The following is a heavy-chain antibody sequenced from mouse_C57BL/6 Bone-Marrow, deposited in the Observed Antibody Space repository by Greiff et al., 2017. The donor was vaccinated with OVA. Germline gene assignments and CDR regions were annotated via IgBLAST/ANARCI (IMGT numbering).Heavy chain of an antibody. D-gene: IGHD2-1*01. J-gene: IGHJ1*03. V-gene: IGHV1-52*01. Sequence: QVQLQQPGAELVRPGSSVKLSCKASGYTFTSYWMHWVKQRPTQGLEWIGNIDPSDSETHYNQKFKDKATLTVDKSSSTAYMQLSSLTSEDSAVYYCARGGGNSWYFDVWGTGTTVTVSS. CDR1: GYTFTSYW. CDR3: ARGGGNSWYFDV. CDR2: IDPSDSET.